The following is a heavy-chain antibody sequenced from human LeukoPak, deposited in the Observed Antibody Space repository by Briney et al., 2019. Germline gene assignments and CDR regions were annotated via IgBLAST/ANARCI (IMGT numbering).Heavy chain of an antibody. D-gene: IGHD4-17*01. V-gene: IGHV3-33*01. CDR3: ARDLLYGDSTTNL. Sequence: PGRSLRLSCAASGFTFSSYGMHWVRQAPGKGLEWVAVMWYDGSNKYYADSVKGRFTISRDNSKNTLYLQMNSLRAEDTAVYYCARDLLYGDSTTNLWGRGTLVTVSS. J-gene: IGHJ2*01. CDR1: GFTFSSYG. CDR2: MWYDGSNK.